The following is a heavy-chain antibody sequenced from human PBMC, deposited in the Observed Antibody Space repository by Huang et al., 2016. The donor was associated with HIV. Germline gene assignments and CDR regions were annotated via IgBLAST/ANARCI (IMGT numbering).Heavy chain of an antibody. CDR1: GDFISSTHYY. Sequence: QLQLQESGPGQVKPSETLSLTCTVSGDFISSTHYYWGWIRQSPGKGLEGVGSVYQSGSTNYNPSLKSRVTLSVDTSRNQFSLRLNSVTAADTAVYYCASQHIGAAATWFWGRGTQVAVSS. J-gene: IGHJ4*02. D-gene: IGHD6-13*01. V-gene: IGHV4-39*01. CDR3: ASQHIGAAATWF. CDR2: VYQSGST.